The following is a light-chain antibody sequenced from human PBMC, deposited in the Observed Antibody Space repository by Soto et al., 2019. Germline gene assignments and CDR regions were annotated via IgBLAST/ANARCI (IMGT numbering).Light chain of an antibody. CDR3: GSYASSSTRYV. V-gene: IGLV2-14*01. CDR1: SSDVGGYNY. Sequence: QSVLTQPASVSGSPGQSITISCTGTSSDVGGYNYVSWYQQHSGKAPKLMIYDVSNRPSGVSNRFSGSKSGNTASLTISGLHAEDDSDYSRGSYASSSTRYVLRTGTKVTVL. CDR2: DVS. J-gene: IGLJ1*01.